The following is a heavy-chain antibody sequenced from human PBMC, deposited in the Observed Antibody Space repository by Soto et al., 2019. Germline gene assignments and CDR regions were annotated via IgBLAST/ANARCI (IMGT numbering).Heavy chain of an antibody. CDR3: ARGLRGYCSSTSCYGLGFDY. CDR1: GYTFTSYD. J-gene: IGHJ4*02. CDR2: ISPYNGNT. Sequence: GASVKVSCKASGYTFTSYDINWVRQATGQGLEWMGWISPYNGNTNYAQKLQGRVTMTTNTSTSTAYMELRSLRSDDTAVYYCARGLRGYCSSTSCYGLGFDYWGQGTLVTVSS. V-gene: IGHV1-18*01. D-gene: IGHD2-2*01.